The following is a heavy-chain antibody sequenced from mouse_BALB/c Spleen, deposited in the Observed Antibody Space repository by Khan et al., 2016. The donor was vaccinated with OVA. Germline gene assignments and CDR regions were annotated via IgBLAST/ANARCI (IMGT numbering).Heavy chain of an antibody. V-gene: IGHV2-6-1*01. J-gene: IGHJ4*01. CDR1: GFSLTDYG. CDR3: ARQPYYHYNVMDY. D-gene: IGHD2-10*01. CDR2: MWGDGTT. Sequence: QVQLKESGPGLVAPSQSLSITCTISGFSLTDYGIHWVRQPPGKGLEWLVLMWGDGTTSYNSALKSRLTISKDNSKSQVFLKMNCLQTDDTAMYFCARQPYYHYNVMDYWGQGTSVTVSS.